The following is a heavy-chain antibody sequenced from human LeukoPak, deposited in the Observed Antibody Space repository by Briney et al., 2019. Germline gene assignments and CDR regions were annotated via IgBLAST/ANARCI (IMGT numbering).Heavy chain of an antibody. Sequence: SCKASGGTFSSYAISWIRQPPGKGLEWIGEINHSGSTNYNPSLKSRVTISVDTSKNQFSLKLSSVTAADTAVYYCARGGPGIAAAGYWGQGTLVTVSS. V-gene: IGHV4-34*01. D-gene: IGHD6-13*01. CDR3: ARGGPGIAAAGY. J-gene: IGHJ4*02. CDR1: GGTFSSYA. CDR2: INHSGST.